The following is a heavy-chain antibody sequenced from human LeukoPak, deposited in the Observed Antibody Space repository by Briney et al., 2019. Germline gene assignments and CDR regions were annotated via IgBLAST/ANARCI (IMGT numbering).Heavy chain of an antibody. CDR2: IIPIFGTA. V-gene: IGHV1-69*05. CDR1: GGTFSSYA. Sequence: GASVKVSCKASGGTFSSYAISWVRQAPGQGFEWMGGIIPIFGTANYAQKFQGRVTITTDESTSTAYMELSSLRSEDTAVYYCARAHCSSTSCTTPSLFYWGQGTLVTVSS. CDR3: ARAHCSSTSCTTPSLFY. J-gene: IGHJ4*02. D-gene: IGHD2-2*01.